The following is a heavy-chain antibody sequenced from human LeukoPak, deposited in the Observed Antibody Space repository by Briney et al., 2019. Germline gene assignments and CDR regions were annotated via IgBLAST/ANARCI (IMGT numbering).Heavy chain of an antibody. CDR2: IYCSGST. Sequence: SETLSLTCTVSGGSISSYYWSWIRQPPGKGLEWIGYIYCSGSTNYNPSLKSRVTISVDTFKNQFSLKLSSVTAADTAVYFCARGLYSSSWYYNWGQGTLVTVSS. J-gene: IGHJ4*02. CDR3: ARGLYSSSWYYN. CDR1: GGSISSYY. V-gene: IGHV4-59*01. D-gene: IGHD6-13*01.